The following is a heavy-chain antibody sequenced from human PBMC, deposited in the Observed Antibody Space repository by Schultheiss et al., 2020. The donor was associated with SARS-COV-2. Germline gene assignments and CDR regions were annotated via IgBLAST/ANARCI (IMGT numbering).Heavy chain of an antibody. Sequence: SETLSLTCTVSGGSISSYYWSWIRQPPGKGLEWIGEINHSGSTNYNPSLKSRVTISVDTSKNQFSLKLSSVTAADTAVYYCARDMEQWLVPYYYGMDVWGQGTTVTVSS. J-gene: IGHJ6*02. CDR1: GGSISSYY. V-gene: IGHV4-34*01. D-gene: IGHD6-19*01. CDR2: INHSGST. CDR3: ARDMEQWLVPYYYGMDV.